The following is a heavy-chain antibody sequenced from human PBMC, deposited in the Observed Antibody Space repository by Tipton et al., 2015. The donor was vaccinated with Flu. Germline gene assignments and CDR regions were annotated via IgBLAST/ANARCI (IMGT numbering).Heavy chain of an antibody. CDR1: GFPFSDHY. Sequence: VQLVQSGGGLVQPGGCLRLSCAASGFPFSDHYMDWVRQAPGKGLEWVARSRNKGNSYSTEYAAPVKGRFTISRDESKNSLYLQMNSLNTEDTAVYFCARGAGLVTYTPSGNYYGFDVWGQGTTVTVSS. J-gene: IGHJ6*02. CDR3: ARGAGLVTYTPSGNYYGFDV. V-gene: IGHV3-72*01. D-gene: IGHD3/OR15-3a*01. CDR2: SRNKGNSYST.